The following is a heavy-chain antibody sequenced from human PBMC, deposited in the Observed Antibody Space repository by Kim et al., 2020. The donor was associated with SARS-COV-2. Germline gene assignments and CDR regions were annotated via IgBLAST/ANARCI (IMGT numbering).Heavy chain of an antibody. CDR2: T. D-gene: IGHD6-19*01. V-gene: IGHV3-74*01. CDR3: AIAVAGTVFDY. Sequence: TRHADSEKGRFTISRDNAKNTLYLQMNSRRAEDTAVYYCAIAVAGTVFDYWGQGTLVTVSS. J-gene: IGHJ4*02.